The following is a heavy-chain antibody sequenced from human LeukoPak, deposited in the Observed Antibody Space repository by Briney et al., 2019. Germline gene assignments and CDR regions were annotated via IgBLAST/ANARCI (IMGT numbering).Heavy chain of an antibody. CDR2: INPSGGST. CDR3: ARDQGDGSSGYYFAY. CDR1: GYTFTSYY. V-gene: IGHV1-46*03. Sequence: GASVKVSCKASGYTFTSYYMHWVRQAPGQGLEWMGIINPSGGSTSYAQKFQGRVTMTRDTSTSTVYMELSSLRSEDTAVYYCARDQGDGSSGYYFAYWGQGTLVTVSS. D-gene: IGHD6-6*01. J-gene: IGHJ4*02.